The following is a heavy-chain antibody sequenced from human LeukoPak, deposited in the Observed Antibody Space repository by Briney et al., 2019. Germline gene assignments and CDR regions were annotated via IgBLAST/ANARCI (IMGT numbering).Heavy chain of an antibody. CDR3: ARPVGGTTGATDS. J-gene: IGHJ5*02. Sequence: PGGSLRLSCTASGFNFSYYAMHWVRQAPGKGLAWVALIWFDGSNEYYEDSVKGRFTISRDNSKDTVFLQMNSLTVDDTAVYFCARPVGGTTGATDSWGQGSLVSVS. CDR2: IWFDGSNE. CDR1: GFNFSYYA. D-gene: IGHD1-26*01. V-gene: IGHV3-33*01.